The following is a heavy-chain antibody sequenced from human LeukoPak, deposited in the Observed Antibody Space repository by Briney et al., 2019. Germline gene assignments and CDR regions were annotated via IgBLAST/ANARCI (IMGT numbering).Heavy chain of an antibody. D-gene: IGHD6-19*01. CDR2: ISGSGGST. V-gene: IGHV3-23*01. Sequence: PGGSLRLSCAASGFTFSSYAMSWVRQAPGRGLEWVSAISGSGGSTYYADSVKGRFTISRDNSKNTLYLQMNSLRAEDTAVYYCAKDASYSSGWDLFDYWGQGTLVTVSS. CDR3: AKDASYSSGWDLFDY. CDR1: GFTFSSYA. J-gene: IGHJ4*02.